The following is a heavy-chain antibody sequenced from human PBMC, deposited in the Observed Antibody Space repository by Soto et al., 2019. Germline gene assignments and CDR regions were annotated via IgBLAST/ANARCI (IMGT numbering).Heavy chain of an antibody. J-gene: IGHJ4*02. V-gene: IGHV1-3*01. D-gene: IGHD3-22*01. CDR3: TRGGPLYYDSSGYYYYFDY. CDR2: INAGNGNT. Sequence: ASVKVSCKASGYTFTTYAIQWVRQAPGQAPGHRLEWMGWINAGNGNTKYSQKFQGRVTIARDASASTAYMELSSLTSEDTAVYYCTRGGPLYYDSSGYYYYFDYWGQGTLVTVSS. CDR1: GYTFTTYA.